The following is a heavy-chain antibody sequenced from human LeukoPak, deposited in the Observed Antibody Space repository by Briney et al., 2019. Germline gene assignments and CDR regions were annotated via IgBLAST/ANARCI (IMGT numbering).Heavy chain of an antibody. D-gene: IGHD5-24*01. J-gene: IGHJ4*02. V-gene: IGHV3-74*01. CDR1: GFTFSSYW. CDR3: ARVEMATILGIDH. Sequence: GGSLRLSCAASGFTFSSYWMHWVRQAPGKGRVRAYRINSDGSSTSYADSVKGRFTISRDNAKNTLYLQMNSLRAEDTAVYYCARVEMATILGIDHWGQGTLVTVSS. CDR2: INSDGSST.